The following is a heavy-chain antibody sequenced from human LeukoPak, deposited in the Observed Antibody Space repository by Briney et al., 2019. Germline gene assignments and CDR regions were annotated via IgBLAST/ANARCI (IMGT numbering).Heavy chain of an antibody. CDR1: GFTFSHYG. D-gene: IGHD3-22*01. CDR2: IYYDGSNK. Sequence: PGGSLRLSCAASGFTFSHYGMHWVRQAPGKGLEWVALIYYDGSNKYSADSVKGRFTISRDNPQNTLFLQMNSLRAEDTAVYYCARDADTSTHYSFFDYWGQGALVTVSS. CDR3: ARDADTSTHYSFFDY. J-gene: IGHJ4*02. V-gene: IGHV3-33*01.